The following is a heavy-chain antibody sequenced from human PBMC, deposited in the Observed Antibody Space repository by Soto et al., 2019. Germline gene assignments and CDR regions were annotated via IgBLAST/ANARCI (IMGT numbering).Heavy chain of an antibody. Sequence: GGSLRLSCAASGFTFSSYAMSWVRQAPGKGLEWVSAISGSGGSPYYADSVKGRFTISRDNSKNTLYLQMNSLIAEDTAVYYCAKDLGRYGDYVNYWGQGTLVTVSS. CDR3: AKDLGRYGDYVNY. V-gene: IGHV3-23*01. J-gene: IGHJ4*02. CDR1: GFTFSSYA. CDR2: ISGSGGSP. D-gene: IGHD4-17*01.